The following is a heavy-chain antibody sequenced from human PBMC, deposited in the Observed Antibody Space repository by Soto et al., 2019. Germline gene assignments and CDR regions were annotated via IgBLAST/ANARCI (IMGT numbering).Heavy chain of an antibody. V-gene: IGHV3-30-3*01. J-gene: IGHJ4*02. CDR3: ARHKRDLRFLEWSYYFDF. Sequence: QVQLVESGGGVVQPGRSLRLSCAASGFTFSSYAMHWVRQAPGKGLEWVAVISYDGSNKYYADSVKGRFTISRDNSKNTLYLQMNSLRAEDTAVYYCARHKRDLRFLEWSYYFDFRCQGTLVTVSS. CDR1: GFTFSSYA. CDR2: ISYDGSNK. D-gene: IGHD3-3*01.